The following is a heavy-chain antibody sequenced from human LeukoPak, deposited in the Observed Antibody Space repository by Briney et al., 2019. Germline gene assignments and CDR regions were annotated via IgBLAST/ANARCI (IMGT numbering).Heavy chain of an antibody. D-gene: IGHD5-18*01. CDR2: IIPILGIA. J-gene: IGHJ4*02. CDR3: ARSGYSYGKNQRGEGTESFDY. V-gene: IGHV1-69*04. Sequence: ASVKVSCKASGGTFSSYAISWVRQAPGQGLEWMGRIIPILGIANYAQKFQGRVTITADKSTSTAYMELSSLRSEDTAVYYCARSGYSYGKNQRGEGTESFDYWGQGTLVTVSS. CDR1: GGTFSSYA.